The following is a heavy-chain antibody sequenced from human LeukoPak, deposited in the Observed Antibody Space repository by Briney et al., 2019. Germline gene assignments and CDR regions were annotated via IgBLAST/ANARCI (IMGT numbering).Heavy chain of an antibody. CDR3: ARGRYIRFLEWFRYNWFDP. J-gene: IGHJ5*02. CDR1: GGSFSGYY. CDR2: INHSGST. Sequence: PSETLSLTCAVYGGSFSGYYWSWIRQPPGKGLEWIGEINHSGSTNYNPSLKSRVTISVDTSKNQFSLKLSSVTAADTAVYYCARGRYIRFLEWFRYNWFDPWGQGTLVTVSS. V-gene: IGHV4-34*01. D-gene: IGHD3-3*01.